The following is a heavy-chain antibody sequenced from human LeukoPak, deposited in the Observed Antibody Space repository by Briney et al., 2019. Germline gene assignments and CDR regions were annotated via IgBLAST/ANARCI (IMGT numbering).Heavy chain of an antibody. Sequence: ASVKVSCKASGYTFTSYDINWVRQATGQGLEWMGWMNPNSGNTGYAQKFQGRVTMTRNTSISTAYLELSSLRSEDTAVYYCARAAAYYYGSGSLPPVSNYYYGMDVWGQGTTVTVSS. CDR1: GYTFTSYD. CDR3: ARAAAYYYGSGSLPPVSNYYYGMDV. J-gene: IGHJ6*02. V-gene: IGHV1-8*01. CDR2: MNPNSGNT. D-gene: IGHD3-10*01.